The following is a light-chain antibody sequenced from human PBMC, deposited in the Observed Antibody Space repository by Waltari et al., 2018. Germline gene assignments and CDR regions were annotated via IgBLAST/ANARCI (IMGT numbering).Light chain of an antibody. V-gene: IGKV3-20*01. CDR3: LQYDTSPKT. CDR1: HSFSSYY. CDR2: GTS. Sequence: EIVLTQSPGTLSLSPGDRATLSCRASHSFSSYYLAWYQQRPGQAPRLLISGTSSRATGIPDRFSGSESGTDFTLTISRLEPEDFAVYYCLQYDTSPKTFGQGTKVDI. J-gene: IGKJ1*01.